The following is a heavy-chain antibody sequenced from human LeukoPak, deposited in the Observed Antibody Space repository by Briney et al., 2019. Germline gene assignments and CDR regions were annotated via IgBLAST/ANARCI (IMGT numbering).Heavy chain of an antibody. CDR1: GDSFNRFA. Sequence: ASVKVSCKPSGDSFNRFAVNWVRQAPGQGLEWMGRIIPTLGITNYAKEFQGRVTITADISPSAAYMEMKNLTSLDTAVYYCARGHTDSIHYWGQGTQVTVSS. J-gene: IGHJ4*02. D-gene: IGHD5-18*01. CDR3: ARGHTDSIHY. CDR2: IIPTLGIT. V-gene: IGHV1-69*04.